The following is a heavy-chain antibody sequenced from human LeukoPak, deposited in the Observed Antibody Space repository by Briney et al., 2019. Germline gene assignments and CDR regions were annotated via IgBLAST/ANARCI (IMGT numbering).Heavy chain of an antibody. CDR3: ARDLRGYCSGGSCYSLDY. J-gene: IGHJ4*02. Sequence: ASVKVSCKASGYTFTSYGISWVRQAPGQGLEWMGWISAYNGNTNYAQKLQGRVTMTTDTSTSTAYMVLRGLRSDDTAVYYCARDLRGYCSGGSCYSLDYWGQGTLVTVSS. CDR2: ISAYNGNT. D-gene: IGHD2-15*01. CDR1: GYTFTSYG. V-gene: IGHV1-18*01.